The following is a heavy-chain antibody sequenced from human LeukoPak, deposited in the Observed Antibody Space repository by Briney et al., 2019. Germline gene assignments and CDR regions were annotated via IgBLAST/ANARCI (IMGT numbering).Heavy chain of an antibody. J-gene: IGHJ5*02. Sequence: ASVKVSRKASGYTFTSYGISWVRQAPGQGLEWMGWISAYNGNTNYAQKLQGRVTMTTDTSTSTAYMELRSLRSDDTAVYYCARDLLGYCSSTSCSTNWFDPWGQGTLVTVSS. V-gene: IGHV1-18*01. CDR2: ISAYNGNT. CDR3: ARDLLGYCSSTSCSTNWFDP. D-gene: IGHD2-2*01. CDR1: GYTFTSYG.